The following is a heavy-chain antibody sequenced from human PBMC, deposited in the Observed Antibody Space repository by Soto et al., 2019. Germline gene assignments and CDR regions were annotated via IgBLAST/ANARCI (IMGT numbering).Heavy chain of an antibody. Sequence: ASVKVSFKASQYTFPNSYLYWVRQAPGQRPEWMGWINNGGGTIYAQKFQGRLTMTRDTSITTAYMELSRLSSDDTAFYYRATSSDLSPLLDYCGQGTLVTDSS. J-gene: IGHJ4*02. CDR2: INNGGGT. CDR3: ATSSDLSPLLDY. D-gene: IGHD6-19*01. V-gene: IGHV1-2*02. CDR1: QYTFPNSY.